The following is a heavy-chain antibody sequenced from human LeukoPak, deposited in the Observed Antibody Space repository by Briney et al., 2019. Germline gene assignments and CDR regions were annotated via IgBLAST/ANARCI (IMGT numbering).Heavy chain of an antibody. V-gene: IGHV1-18*01. J-gene: IGHJ4*02. CDR2: ISAYNGNT. Sequence: ASVKVSCKASGYTFTSYGISWVRQAPGQGLEWMGWISAYNGNTNYAQKLQGRVTMTTDTSTSTAYMELRSLRSDDTAVYYCARYCSRTSCYRAIDYWGQGTLVTVSS. CDR3: ARYCSRTSCYRAIDY. D-gene: IGHD2-2*02. CDR1: GYTFTSYG.